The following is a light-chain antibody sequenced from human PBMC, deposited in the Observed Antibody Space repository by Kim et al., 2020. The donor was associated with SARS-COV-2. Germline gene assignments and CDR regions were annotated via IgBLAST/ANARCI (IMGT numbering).Light chain of an antibody. J-gene: IGLJ3*02. Sequence: PEGKGTLTVASNTGAVTSNYYPNWIQQKPGQAPRALIYKTYNKHSWTPPRFSGSLLGDKAALTVSGVQPDDEADYYCLLYYDGTPVFGGGTRLTVL. V-gene: IGLV7-43*01. CDR2: KTY. CDR1: TGAVTSNYY. CDR3: LLYYDGTPV.